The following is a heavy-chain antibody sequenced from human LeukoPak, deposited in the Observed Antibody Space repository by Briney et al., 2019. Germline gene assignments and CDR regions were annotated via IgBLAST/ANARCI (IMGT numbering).Heavy chain of an antibody. CDR2: IIPILGIA. CDR3: ASYQQLGRRADYYYYGMDV. J-gene: IGHJ6*02. D-gene: IGHD6-13*01. V-gene: IGHV1-69*04. CDR1: GGTFSSYA. Sequence: SVKVSCKASGGTFSSYAISWVRQAPGQGLEWMGRIIPILGIANYAQKFQGRVTITADKSTSTAYMELSSLRSEDTAVYYCASYQQLGRRADYYYYGMDVWGQGTTVTVSS.